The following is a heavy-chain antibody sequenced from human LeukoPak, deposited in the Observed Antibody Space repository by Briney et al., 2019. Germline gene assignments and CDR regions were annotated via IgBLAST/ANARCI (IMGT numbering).Heavy chain of an antibody. CDR1: GFTFSSYA. V-gene: IGHV3-30*04. CDR3: AKDRDIAAAAYYFDF. D-gene: IGHD6-13*01. Sequence: PGGSLRLSCAASGFTFSSYAMHWVRQAPGKGLEWVAVISYDGGNKYYADSVKGRFTLSRDNSHNTLYLQMNSLRVEDTALYYCAKDRDIAAAAYYFDFWGQGTLVTVSS. J-gene: IGHJ4*02. CDR2: ISYDGGNK.